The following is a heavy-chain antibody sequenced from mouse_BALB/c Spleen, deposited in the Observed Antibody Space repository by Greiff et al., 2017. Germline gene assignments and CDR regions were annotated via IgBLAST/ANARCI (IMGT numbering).Heavy chain of an antibody. CDR2: IWAGGST. CDR3: ARDYGGYAMDY. V-gene: IGHV2-9*02. J-gene: IGHJ4*01. Sequence: QVQLKESGPGLVAPSQSLSITCTVSGFSLTSYCVHWVRQPPGKGLEWLGVIWAGGSTNYNSALMSRLSISKDNSKSQVFLKMNSLQTDDTAMYYGARDYGGYAMDYWGQGTSVTVSS. D-gene: IGHD1-2*01. CDR1: GFSLTSYC.